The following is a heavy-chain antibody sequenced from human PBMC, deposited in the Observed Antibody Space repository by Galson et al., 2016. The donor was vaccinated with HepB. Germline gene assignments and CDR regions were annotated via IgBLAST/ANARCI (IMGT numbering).Heavy chain of an antibody. CDR2: INTGNGNT. V-gene: IGHV1-3*04. Sequence: SVKVSCKASGYTFTSYAMHWVRQAPGQRLEWMGWINTGNGNTKYSQKFQGRVTISRDTSVSTAYMEMRSLRSEDTAVYYCARDSGSPNWFDPWGQGTLVTVSS. CDR3: ARDSGSPNWFDP. CDR1: GYTFTSYA. J-gene: IGHJ5*02. D-gene: IGHD1-26*01.